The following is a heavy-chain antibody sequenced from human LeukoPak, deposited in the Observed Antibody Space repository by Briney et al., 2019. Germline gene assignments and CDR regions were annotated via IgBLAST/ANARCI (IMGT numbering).Heavy chain of an antibody. CDR2: IIPIFGTA. V-gene: IGHV1-69*13. Sequence: SVKVSCKASGYTFTSYYMHWVRQAPGQGLEWMGGIIPIFGTANYAQKFQGRVTITADESTSTAYMELSSLRSEDTAVYYCARDQTVTNYLFDYWGQGTLVTVSS. J-gene: IGHJ4*02. D-gene: IGHD4-11*01. CDR1: GYTFTSYY. CDR3: ARDQTVTNYLFDY.